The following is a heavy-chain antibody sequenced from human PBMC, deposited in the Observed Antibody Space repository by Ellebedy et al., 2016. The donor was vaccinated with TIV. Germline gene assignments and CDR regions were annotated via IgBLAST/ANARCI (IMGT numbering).Heavy chain of an antibody. Sequence: GESLKISCAASGFTFSSYGIHWVRQVPGKGLEWMALIWYDGSNKYYADSVKGRFTISRDNSKNTLYLQMNSLRAEDTAVYYCARDPTSYGDYFDYWGQGTLVTVSS. J-gene: IGHJ4*02. V-gene: IGHV3-33*08. CDR1: GFTFSSYG. D-gene: IGHD4-17*01. CDR2: IWYDGSNK. CDR3: ARDPTSYGDYFDY.